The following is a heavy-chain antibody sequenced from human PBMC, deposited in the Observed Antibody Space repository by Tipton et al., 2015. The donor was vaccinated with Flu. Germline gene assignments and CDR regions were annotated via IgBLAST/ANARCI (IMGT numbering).Heavy chain of an antibody. CDR3: ASSRSGWTDAFDI. Sequence: TLSLTCVVSGYFIRENFYWGWIRQSAGKGLEWIGRIYTSGNINYNPSLQSRVTMSVDKSKNHVSLKFISVTAADTAMYYCASSRSGWTDAFDIWGQGTMLTVSS. J-gene: IGHJ3*02. CDR2: IYTSGNI. D-gene: IGHD6-19*01. V-gene: IGHV4-4*07. CDR1: GYFIRENFY.